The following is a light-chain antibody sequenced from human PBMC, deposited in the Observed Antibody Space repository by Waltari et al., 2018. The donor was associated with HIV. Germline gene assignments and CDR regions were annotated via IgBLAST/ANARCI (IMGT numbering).Light chain of an antibody. Sequence: DIVMTQSPDSLAVSLGERATINCKSSQNLLYRSNNKTYLAWYQQKQGQPPKLLFSWASTRGPGVPDRFSGSGSGAHFTLTISSLQAEDVAVYYCQQYYNSPRTFGQGTNVEI. CDR2: WAS. V-gene: IGKV4-1*01. CDR3: QQYYNSPRT. CDR1: QNLLYRSNNKTY. J-gene: IGKJ1*01.